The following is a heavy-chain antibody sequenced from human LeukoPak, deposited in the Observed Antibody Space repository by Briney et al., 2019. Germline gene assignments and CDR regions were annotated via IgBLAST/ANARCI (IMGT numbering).Heavy chain of an antibody. CDR1: GFTVSSNY. CDR2: IYSCGST. Sequence: GGSLRLSCAASGFTVSSNYMSWVRQAPGKGLEWVSVIYSCGSTYYADSVKGRFTISRDNSKNTLYLQMNSLRAEDTAVYYCGFFSLRPQRRYRYDFWSGYRNRHAFDIWGQGTMVTVSS. CDR3: GFFSLRPQRRYRYDFWSGYRNRHAFDI. V-gene: IGHV3-66*01. D-gene: IGHD3-3*01. J-gene: IGHJ3*02.